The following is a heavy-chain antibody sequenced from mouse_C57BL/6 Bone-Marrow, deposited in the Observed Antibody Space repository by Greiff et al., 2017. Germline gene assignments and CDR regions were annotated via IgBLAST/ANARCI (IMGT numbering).Heavy chain of an antibody. CDR2: IDPSDSYT. V-gene: IGHV1-69*01. CDR1: GYTFTSYW. J-gene: IGHJ4*01. Sequence: QVQLKQPGAELVMPGASVKLSCKASGYTFTSYWMHWVKQRPGQGLEWIGEIDPSDSYTNYNQKFKGKSTLTVDKSSSTAYMHLSSLTSEDSAVYYCARIGNYAMDYWGQGTSVTVSS. CDR3: ARIGNYAMDY. D-gene: IGHD1-1*02.